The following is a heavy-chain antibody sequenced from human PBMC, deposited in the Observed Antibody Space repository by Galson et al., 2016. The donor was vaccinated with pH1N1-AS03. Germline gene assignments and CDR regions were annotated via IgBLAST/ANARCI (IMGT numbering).Heavy chain of an antibody. Sequence: SVKVSCKASGYTFSNFGMSCVRQAPGQGLEWMGWISPQNGNTQYAQRLEGRVTMTTDTSTSTAYMELWSLTYYDTAVYYCARAAPFDPWGQGTLVIVSS. CDR2: ISPQNGNT. J-gene: IGHJ5*02. V-gene: IGHV1-18*04. D-gene: IGHD2-15*01. CDR3: ARAAPFDP. CDR1: GYTFSNFG.